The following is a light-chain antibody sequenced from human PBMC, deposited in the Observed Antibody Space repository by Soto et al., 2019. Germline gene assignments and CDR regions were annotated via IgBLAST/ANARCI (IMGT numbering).Light chain of an antibody. V-gene: IGKV3-20*01. J-gene: IGKJ3*01. CDR3: QQYGSSPLFT. CDR1: QSVSSSY. Sequence: EIVLTQSPGTLSLSPGERATLSCRASQSVSSSYLAWYQQKPGQAPRLLIYGASSMATGIPDRFSGSGAGTDFTLIISRLEPEDFSVYYCQQYGSSPLFTFGPGTKVDIK. CDR2: GAS.